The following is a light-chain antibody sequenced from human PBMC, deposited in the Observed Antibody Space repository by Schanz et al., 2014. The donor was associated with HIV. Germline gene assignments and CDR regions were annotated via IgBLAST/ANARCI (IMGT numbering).Light chain of an antibody. CDR2: GSS. CDR3: QQYGSSWT. Sequence: EIVMTQSPATLSVSPGQRATLSCRASQNVSSNLAWYQQKPGQAPRLLIYGSSKRATGIPDRFSGSGSGTDFTLTISRLEPEDFAVYYCQQYGSSWTFGQGTKVEIK. V-gene: IGKV3-20*01. CDR1: QNVSSN. J-gene: IGKJ1*01.